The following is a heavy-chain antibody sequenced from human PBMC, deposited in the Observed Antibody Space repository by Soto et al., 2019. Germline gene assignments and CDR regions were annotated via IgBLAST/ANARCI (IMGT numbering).Heavy chain of an antibody. D-gene: IGHD3-3*01. CDR3: AKDLSPYYDFWRGFYDY. CDR2: ISYDGSNK. Sequence: PGGSLRLSCAASGFTFSSYGMHWVRQAPGKGLEWVAVISYDGSNKYYADSVKGRFTISRDNSKNTLYLQMNSLRAEDTAVYYCAKDLSPYYDFWRGFYDYWGQGTLVTVSS. V-gene: IGHV3-30*18. CDR1: GFTFSSYG. J-gene: IGHJ4*02.